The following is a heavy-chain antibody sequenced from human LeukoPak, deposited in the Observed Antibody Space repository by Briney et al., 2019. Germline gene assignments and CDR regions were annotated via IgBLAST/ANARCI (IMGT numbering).Heavy chain of an antibody. CDR2: IYYSGST. J-gene: IGHJ3*02. V-gene: IGHV4-59*01. CDR3: ARAEEWELPDAFDI. CDR1: GGCFSGYY. D-gene: IGHD1-26*01. Sequence: SETLSLTCAVYGGCFSGYYWSWIRQPPGKGLEWIGYIYYSGSTNYNPSLKSRATISVDTSKNQFSLKLSSVTAADTAVYYCARAEEWELPDAFDIWGQGTMVTVSS.